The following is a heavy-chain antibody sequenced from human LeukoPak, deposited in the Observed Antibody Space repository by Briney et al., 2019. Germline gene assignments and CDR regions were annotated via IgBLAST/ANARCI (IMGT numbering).Heavy chain of an antibody. Sequence: GASVKVSCKASGYTFTSYGISWVRQAPGQGLEWMGWISAYNGNTNYAQKLQGRVTMTTDTSTSTAYMELRSLRSDDTAVYYCARDDYRGYSYGWHDWFDPWGQGTLVTVSS. CDR2: ISAYNGNT. V-gene: IGHV1-18*01. CDR1: GYTFTSYG. J-gene: IGHJ5*02. D-gene: IGHD5-18*01. CDR3: ARDDYRGYSYGWHDWFDP.